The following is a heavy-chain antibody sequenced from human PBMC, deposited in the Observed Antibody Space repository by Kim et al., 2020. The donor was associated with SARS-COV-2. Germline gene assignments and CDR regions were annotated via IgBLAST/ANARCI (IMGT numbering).Heavy chain of an antibody. CDR2: ISYDGSNK. J-gene: IGHJ4*02. CDR3: ARPKWELLSRWIPEEYYFDY. Sequence: GGSLRLSCAASGFTFSSYAMHWVRQAPGKGLEWVAVISYDGSNKYYADSVKGRFTISRDNSKNTLYLQMNSLRAEDTAVYYCARPKWELLSRWIPEEYYFDYWGQGTLVTVSS. D-gene: IGHD1-26*01. CDR1: GFTFSSYA. V-gene: IGHV3-30-3*01.